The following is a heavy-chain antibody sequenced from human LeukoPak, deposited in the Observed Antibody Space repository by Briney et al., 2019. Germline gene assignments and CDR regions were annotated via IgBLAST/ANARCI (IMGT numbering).Heavy chain of an antibody. CDR2: IYYSGST. Sequence: SETLSLTCTVSGGSISSYYWSWIRQPPGKGLEWIGYIYYSGSTNYNPSLKSRVTISVDTSKNQFSLKLSSVTAADTAVYYCARGLIVVVPAAKKYYYYYGMDVWGQGTTVTVSS. V-gene: IGHV4-59*12. J-gene: IGHJ6*02. D-gene: IGHD2-2*01. CDR1: GGSISSYY. CDR3: ARGLIVVVPAAKKYYYYYGMDV.